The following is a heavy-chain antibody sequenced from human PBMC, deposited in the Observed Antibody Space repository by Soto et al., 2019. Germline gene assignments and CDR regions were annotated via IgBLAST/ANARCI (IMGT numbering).Heavy chain of an antibody. J-gene: IGHJ2*01. D-gene: IGHD5-18*01. CDR3: ARGGYDCYFAL. CDR2: FNPSGGST. V-gene: IGHV1-46*02. Sequence: QVQLVQSGAEVKKPGASVKVSCTASGYTFNSYYIHWVRQAPGQGLEWMGIFNPSGGSTNYAQKLRGRVTLTRVTSTRPVYMELSSRRSEDTAIYDCARGGYDCYFALWGRGTLVTVSS. CDR1: GYTFNSYY.